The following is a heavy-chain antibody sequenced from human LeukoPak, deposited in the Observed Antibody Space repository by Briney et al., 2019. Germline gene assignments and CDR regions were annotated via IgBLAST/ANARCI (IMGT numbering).Heavy chain of an antibody. CDR3: AKDRGNYGDYVGWFDP. CDR2: IGGSGSVSNT. Sequence: GGSLRLSCAASGFTSSSYAMSWVRQAPGNGLEWVSAIGGSGSVSNTYYADSVKGRFTISRDNSKNTLYLQMNSLRAADTAVYYCAKDRGNYGDYVGWFDPWGQGTLVTVSS. D-gene: IGHD4-17*01. V-gene: IGHV3-23*01. CDR1: GFTSSSYA. J-gene: IGHJ5*02.